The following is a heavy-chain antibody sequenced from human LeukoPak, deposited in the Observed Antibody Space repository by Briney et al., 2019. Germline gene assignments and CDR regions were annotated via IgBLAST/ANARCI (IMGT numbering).Heavy chain of an antibody. V-gene: IGHV1-2*02. CDR1: GYTFTRYY. CDR2: INPNSGGT. CDR3: ARSSWDCSSTSCLYFDY. J-gene: IGHJ4*02. Sequence: ASVKVSCKASGYTFTRYYMHWVRQAPGQGLEWMGWINPNSGGTNYAQKFQGRVTMTRDTSISTAYMELSRLRSDDTAVYYCARSSWDCSSTSCLYFDYWGQGTLVTVSS. D-gene: IGHD2-2*01.